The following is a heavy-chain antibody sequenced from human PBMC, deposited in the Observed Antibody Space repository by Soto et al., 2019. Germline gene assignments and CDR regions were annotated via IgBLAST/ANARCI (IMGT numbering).Heavy chain of an antibody. Sequence: GSLRLSCSVSGILFSNACMHWVRQAPGKGLEWVALISSDGSTEHYADSVKGRFTVSRDNSKNTLYLQMNSLRVEDTAVYFCAKDKGRRYFDYWGQGTLVTVSS. D-gene: IGHD1-26*01. CDR3: AKDKGRRYFDY. V-gene: IGHV3-30*18. CDR1: GILFSNAC. CDR2: ISSDGSTE. J-gene: IGHJ4*02.